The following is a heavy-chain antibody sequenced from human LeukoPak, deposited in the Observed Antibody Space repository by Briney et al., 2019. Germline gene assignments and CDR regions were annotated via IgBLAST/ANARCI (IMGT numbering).Heavy chain of an antibody. D-gene: IGHD3-10*01. CDR3: AKSGFGVLYYYGMDV. Sequence: GGSLRLSCAASGXTVSSNYMSWVRQAPGKGLEWVSIIYSGDSTYYADSVKGRFTISRDNSKNTLYLQMNSLRAEDTAVYYCAKSGFGVLYYYGMDVWGQGTTVTVSS. J-gene: IGHJ6*02. CDR2: IYSGDST. V-gene: IGHV3-66*01. CDR1: GXTVSSNY.